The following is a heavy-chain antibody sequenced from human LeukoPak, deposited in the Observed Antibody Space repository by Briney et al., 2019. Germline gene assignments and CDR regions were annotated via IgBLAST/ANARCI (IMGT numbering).Heavy chain of an antibody. CDR1: GYSFTSYW. D-gene: IGHD3-22*01. J-gene: IGHJ3*02. CDR2: IYPGDSDT. Sequence: GESLKISCKGSGYSFTSYWIGWVRQMPGKGLEWMGIIYPGDSDTRYSPSFQGQVTISADKSISTAYLQWSSLKASDTAMYYCARRSYYDSSGYYYDHRDAFDIRGQGTMVTVSS. V-gene: IGHV5-51*01. CDR3: ARRSYYDSSGYYYDHRDAFDI.